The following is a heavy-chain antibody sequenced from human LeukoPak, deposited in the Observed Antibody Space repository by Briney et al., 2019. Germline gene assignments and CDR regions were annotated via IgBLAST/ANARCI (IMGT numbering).Heavy chain of an antibody. CDR1: GFTFSSYW. D-gene: IGHD3-3*01. Sequence: PGGSLRLSCAASGFTFSSYWMSWVRQAPGKGLEWVANIKQDGSEKYYVDSVKGRFTISRDNAKNSLYLQMNSLRAEDTAVYYCARIGIRGFWSGWDAFDIWGQGTMVTVSS. CDR3: ARIGIRGFWSGWDAFDI. V-gene: IGHV3-7*01. CDR2: IKQDGSEK. J-gene: IGHJ3*02.